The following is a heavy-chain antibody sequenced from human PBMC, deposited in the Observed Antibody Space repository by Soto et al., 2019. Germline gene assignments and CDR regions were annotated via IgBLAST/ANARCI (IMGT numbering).Heavy chain of an antibody. J-gene: IGHJ5*02. V-gene: IGHV3-33*06. CDR3: AKDDYGGNSQRHYWFDP. D-gene: IGHD4-17*01. CDR2: IGYDASNK. Sequence: QVQLVESGGGVVQPGRSLRLSCAASGFTFSSYGMHWVRQAPGKGLEWVAVIGYDASNKYYADSVKGRFTISRDNSKNTLYLQMNSLRAEDTAVYYWAKDDYGGNSQRHYWFDPWGQGTLVTVSS. CDR1: GFTFSSYG.